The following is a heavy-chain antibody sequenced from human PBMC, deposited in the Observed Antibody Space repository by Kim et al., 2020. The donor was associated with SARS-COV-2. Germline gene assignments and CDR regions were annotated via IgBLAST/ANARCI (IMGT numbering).Heavy chain of an antibody. Sequence: IKHSGSTTSNPSRKSRVTISVATSKNQFSLKLSSVAAADTAVYYCARGQFVVVVAASPPTYYYYYGMDVWGQGTTVTVSS. D-gene: IGHD2-15*01. CDR2: IKHSGST. V-gene: IGHV4-34*01. J-gene: IGHJ6*02. CDR3: ARGQFVVVVAASPPTYYYYYGMDV.